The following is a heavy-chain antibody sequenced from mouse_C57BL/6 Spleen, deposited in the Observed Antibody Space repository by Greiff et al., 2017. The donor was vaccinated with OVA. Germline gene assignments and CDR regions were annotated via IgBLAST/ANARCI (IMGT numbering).Heavy chain of an antibody. D-gene: IGHD2-3*01. CDR2: IDPSDSYT. CDR3: ARGGGYYPYYYAMDY. J-gene: IGHJ4*01. CDR1: GYTFTSYW. V-gene: IGHV1-50*01. Sequence: VQLQQPGAELVKPGASVKLSCKASGYTFTSYWMQWVKQRPGQGLEWIGEIDPSDSYTNYNQKFKGKATLTVDTSSSTAYMQLSSLTSEDSAVYYCARGGGYYPYYYAMDYWGQGTSVTVSS.